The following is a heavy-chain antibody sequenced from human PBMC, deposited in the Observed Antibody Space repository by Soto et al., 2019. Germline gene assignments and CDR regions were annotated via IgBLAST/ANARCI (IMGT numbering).Heavy chain of an antibody. D-gene: IGHD1-26*01. J-gene: IGHJ4*02. CDR3: ARGVTAGVDN. V-gene: IGHV1-8*01. Sequence: QVQLVQSGAEVREPGASVKVSCKASGYSFTSLDINWVRQTAGQGLEWMGWMEPSSGKTGYAQKFHDRVTMTNDTSINTAYMELTPLTSDDTAFYYCARGVTAGVDNWGQGTQVTVSS. CDR2: MEPSSGKT. CDR1: GYSFTSLD.